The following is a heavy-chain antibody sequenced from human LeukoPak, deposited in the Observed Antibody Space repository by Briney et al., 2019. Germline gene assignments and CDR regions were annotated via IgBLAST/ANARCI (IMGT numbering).Heavy chain of an antibody. CDR1: GGSFSGYY. D-gene: IGHD3-9*01. Sequence: SETLSLTCAVYGGSFSGYYWSWIRQPPGKGLEWIGEINHSGSTNYNPSLKSRVTISVDTSKNQFSLNLSSVTAADTAVYYCAKAEGYDILTGLDYWGQGTLVTVSS. V-gene: IGHV4-34*01. CDR3: AKAEGYDILTGLDY. CDR2: INHSGST. J-gene: IGHJ4*02.